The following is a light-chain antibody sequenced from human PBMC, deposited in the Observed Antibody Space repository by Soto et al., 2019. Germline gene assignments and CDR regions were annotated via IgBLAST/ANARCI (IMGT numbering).Light chain of an antibody. Sequence: EIVLTQSPGTLSLSPGERATRSCRASQSISPTFLAWYQHKPGHAPRVLIYGASRRATGIPERFSGSGSGTDFTLIISSLEPDDFAVYYCHQYESSWTFGQGTKVEMK. CDR2: GAS. J-gene: IGKJ1*01. CDR1: QSISPTF. CDR3: HQYESSWT. V-gene: IGKV3-20*01.